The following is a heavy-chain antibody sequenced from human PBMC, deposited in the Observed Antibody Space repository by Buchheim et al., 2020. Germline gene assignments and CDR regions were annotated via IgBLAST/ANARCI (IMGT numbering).Heavy chain of an antibody. CDR3: ASTYIYDSSGYYGDAFDI. V-gene: IGHV4-61*01. J-gene: IGHJ3*02. CDR2: IYYSGST. Sequence: QVQLQESGPGLVKPSETLSLTCTVSGGSVSSGSYYWSWIRQPPGKGLEWIGYIYYSGSTNYNPSLKSRVTISVDTSKNQFSLKLSSVTAADTAVYYCASTYIYDSSGYYGDAFDIWGQGT. D-gene: IGHD3-22*01. CDR1: GGSVSSGSYY.